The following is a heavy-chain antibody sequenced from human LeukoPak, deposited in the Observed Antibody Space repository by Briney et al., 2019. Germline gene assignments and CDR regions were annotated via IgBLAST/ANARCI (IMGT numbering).Heavy chain of an antibody. CDR1: GGSFSSYY. CDR3: ARQGYYYDSSVHWFDP. V-gene: IGHV4-59*08. Sequence: SETLSLTCAVYGGSFSSYYWSWIRQPPGKGLEWIGYIYYSGSTNYNPSLKSRVTISVDTSKNQFSLKLSSVTAADTAVYYCARQGYYYDSSVHWFDPWGQGTLVTVSS. J-gene: IGHJ5*02. CDR2: IYYSGST. D-gene: IGHD3-22*01.